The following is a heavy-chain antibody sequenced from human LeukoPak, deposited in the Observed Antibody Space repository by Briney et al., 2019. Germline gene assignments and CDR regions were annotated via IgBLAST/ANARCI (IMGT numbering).Heavy chain of an antibody. Sequence: PGGSLRLSWAASGFTFISYSMNWVRQAPGKGLEWVSSISSSSSSIYYADSVKGRFTISRDNAKNSLYLQMNSLRAEDTAMYYCARDRGYYDSGRYVPADYWGQGTLVTVSS. CDR2: ISSSSSSI. D-gene: IGHD3-10*01. V-gene: IGHV3-21*01. CDR1: GFTFISYS. CDR3: ARDRGYYDSGRYVPADY. J-gene: IGHJ4*02.